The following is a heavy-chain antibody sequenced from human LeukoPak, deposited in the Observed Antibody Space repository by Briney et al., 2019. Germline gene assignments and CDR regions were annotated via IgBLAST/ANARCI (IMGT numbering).Heavy chain of an antibody. CDR1: GFTFSRYW. CDR2: INPDGSTT. Sequence: PGGSLRLSCAASGFTFSRYWIHWVRHAPGKGLEWVSRINPDGSTTTYADSVKGRFTISRDNAKNTVYLQMNSLRAEETAVYYCAASITMIDDALDMWGQGTMITVSS. J-gene: IGHJ3*02. CDR3: AASITMIDDALDM. V-gene: IGHV3-74*01. D-gene: IGHD3-22*01.